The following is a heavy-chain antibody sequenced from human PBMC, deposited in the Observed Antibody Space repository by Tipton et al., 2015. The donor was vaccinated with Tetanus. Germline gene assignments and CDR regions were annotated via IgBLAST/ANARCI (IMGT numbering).Heavy chain of an antibody. CDR2: IYHSGST. V-gene: IGHV4-38-2*01. Sequence: TLSLTCAVSGYSISSGYYWGWIRQPPGKGLEWIGSIYHSGSTYYNPSLKSRVTISVDTSKNQFSLKLSSVTAADTAVYYCAFLSENWTLDYWGQGTLVTVSS. CDR3: AFLSENWTLDY. J-gene: IGHJ4*02. CDR1: GYSISSGYY. D-gene: IGHD1-1*01.